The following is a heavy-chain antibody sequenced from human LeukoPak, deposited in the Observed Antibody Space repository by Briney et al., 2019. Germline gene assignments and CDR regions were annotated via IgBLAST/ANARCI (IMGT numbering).Heavy chain of an antibody. J-gene: IGHJ3*02. Sequence: GGSLRLSCAASGFTFSNYAMSWVRQAPGRGLDWVSGLTSSGGTTYYADSVKGRFTISRDNSRSTLYLQTNSLRVEDTAVYYCAKPVAGSSLGAFDIWGQGTMVTVSS. CDR2: LTSSGGTT. D-gene: IGHD6-19*01. CDR1: GFTFSNYA. V-gene: IGHV3-23*01. CDR3: AKPVAGSSLGAFDI.